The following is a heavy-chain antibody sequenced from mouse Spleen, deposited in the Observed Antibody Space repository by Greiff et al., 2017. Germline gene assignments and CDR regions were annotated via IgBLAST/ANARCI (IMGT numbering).Heavy chain of an antibody. CDR2: IDPSDSET. V-gene: IGHV1S126*01. J-gene: IGHJ4*01. Sequence: VQLQESGPQLVRPGASVKISCKASGYSFTSYWMHWVKQRPGQGLEWIGMIDPSDSETRLNQKFKDKATLTVDKSSSTAYMQLSSPTSEDSAVYYCARSGGNYVWGYYAMDYWGQGTSVTVSS. CDR1: GYSFTSYW. CDR3: ARSGGNYVWGYYAMDY. D-gene: IGHD2-1*01.